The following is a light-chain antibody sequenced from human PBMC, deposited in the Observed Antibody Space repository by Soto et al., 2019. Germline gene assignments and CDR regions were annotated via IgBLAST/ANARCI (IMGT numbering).Light chain of an antibody. Sequence: EIVMTQSPATLSVSPGERATFSCRASQSVSSYLAWYQRKPGQTPRLLIYAASTRATGVPARFSGSGSGTEFTLTISSLQSEDFAVYYCHQYNNWPRTFGQGTKVEIK. CDR1: QSVSSY. J-gene: IGKJ1*01. CDR3: HQYNNWPRT. CDR2: AAS. V-gene: IGKV3-15*01.